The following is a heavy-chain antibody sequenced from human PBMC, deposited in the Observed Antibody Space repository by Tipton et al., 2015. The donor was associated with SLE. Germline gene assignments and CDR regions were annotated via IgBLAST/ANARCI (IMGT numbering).Heavy chain of an antibody. CDR1: GFTFSNAW. CDR3: ARGTYRGDY. Sequence: QLVQSGGGLVLPGGSLRLSCAASGFTFSNAWMNWVRQAPGKGLEWVSSITSSNYIYYADSVKGRFTISRDNAKNSLYLQMNSLRAEDTAVYYCARGTYRGDYWGQGILVTVSS. J-gene: IGHJ4*02. V-gene: IGHV3-69-1*01. D-gene: IGHD4-11*01. CDR2: ITSSNYI.